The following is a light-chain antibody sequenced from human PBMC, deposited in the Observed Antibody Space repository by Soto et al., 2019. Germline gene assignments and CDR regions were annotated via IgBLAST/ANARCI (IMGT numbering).Light chain of an antibody. CDR2: NNN. CDR1: SSNIGSTT. Sequence: QSALTQPPSASGTPGQRVTIACSGSSSNIGSTTVKWYQQLPGTAPKLLIYNNNQRPSGVPDRFSGSKSGTSASLAISGLQSEDEADYYCADWDDSLNGVVFGGGTQLT. CDR3: ADWDDSLNGVV. J-gene: IGLJ3*02. V-gene: IGLV1-44*01.